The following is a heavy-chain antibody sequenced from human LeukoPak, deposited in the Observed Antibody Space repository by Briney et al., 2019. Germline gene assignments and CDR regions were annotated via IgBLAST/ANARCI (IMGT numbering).Heavy chain of an antibody. CDR3: TRGLAISTSGWYDTFDY. J-gene: IGHJ4*02. CDR2: ISTDGSRI. CDR1: GFTFSNSA. D-gene: IGHD6-19*01. Sequence: PGGSLRLSCAASGFTFSNSAMSWVRQAPGKGLEYVSVISTDGSRIYYADSVKGRFTISRDNSKNTLYLQMGSLRAEDMAVYYCTRGLAISTSGWYDTFDYWGQGALVTVSS. V-gene: IGHV3-64*02.